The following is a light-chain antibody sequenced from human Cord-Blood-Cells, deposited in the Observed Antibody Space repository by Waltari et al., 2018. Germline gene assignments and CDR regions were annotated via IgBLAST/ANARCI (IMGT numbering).Light chain of an antibody. Sequence: EIVLTQSPATLSLSPGERATLSCRASQSVSSYLAWYQQKPGQAPRLLIYDASNGATGIPARFSGSGSGTDFTLTISSLEPEDFAVYYWQQRSNWPPWTFGQGTKVEIK. V-gene: IGKV3-11*01. J-gene: IGKJ1*01. CDR1: QSVSSY. CDR3: QQRSNWPPWT. CDR2: DAS.